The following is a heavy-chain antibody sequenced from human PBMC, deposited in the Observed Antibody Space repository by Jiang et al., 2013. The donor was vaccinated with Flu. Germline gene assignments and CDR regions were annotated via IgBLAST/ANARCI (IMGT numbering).Heavy chain of an antibody. CDR3: ARDRGPLYDSSGYSPSPHNYYGMDV. V-gene: IGHV1-69*10. J-gene: IGHJ6*02. CDR1: GTFSSYA. D-gene: IGHD3-22*01. Sequence: GTFSSYAISWVRQAPGQGLEWMGGIIPILGIANYAQKFQGRVTITADKSTSTAYMELSSLRSEDTAVYYCARDRGPLYDSSGYSPSPHNYYGMDVWGQGTTVTVSS. CDR2: IIPILGIA.